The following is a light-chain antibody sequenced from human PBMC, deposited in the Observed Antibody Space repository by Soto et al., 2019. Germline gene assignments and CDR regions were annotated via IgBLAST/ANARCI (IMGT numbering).Light chain of an antibody. CDR2: GAS. J-gene: IGKJ1*01. CDR3: QQYNNLPWT. V-gene: IGKV3-15*01. CDR1: QSVSSD. Sequence: IGMTQSPATLSVSPGERATLSCRASQSVSSDLAWYQQKPGQAPRLLIYGASTRATGIPARFSGSGSGTEFTLTISSLQSEDFAVYCSQQYNNLPWTFGQGTKVDI.